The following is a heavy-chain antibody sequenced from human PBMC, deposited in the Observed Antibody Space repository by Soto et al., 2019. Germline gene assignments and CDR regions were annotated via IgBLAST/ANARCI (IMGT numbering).Heavy chain of an antibody. Sequence: GGSLRLSCAASGFTFSSFAMNWVRQAPGKGLEWASTISGSGARTYYADSVKGRFTISRDNSKTTLDLQMNSLRAEDTAVYYWAKNIVPGRGLLSDYWGQGTLVTVSS. D-gene: IGHD2-8*01. CDR1: GFTFSSFA. CDR3: AKNIVPGRGLLSDY. J-gene: IGHJ4*02. CDR2: ISGSGART. V-gene: IGHV3-23*01.